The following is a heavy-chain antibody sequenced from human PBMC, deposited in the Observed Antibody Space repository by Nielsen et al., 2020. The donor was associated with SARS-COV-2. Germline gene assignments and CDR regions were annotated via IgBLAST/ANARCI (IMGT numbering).Heavy chain of an antibody. CDR2: ISSSSSYT. V-gene: IGHV3-21*05. CDR1: GFTFGSFW. D-gene: IGHD3-3*01. CDR3: ARNDFWSGYYLDY. J-gene: IGHJ4*02. Sequence: GESLKISCAASGFTFGSFWMTWVRQAPGKGLEWVSYISSSSSYTNYADSVKGRFTISRDNAKNSLYLQMNSLRAEDTAVYYCARNDFWSGYYLDYWGQGTLVTVSS.